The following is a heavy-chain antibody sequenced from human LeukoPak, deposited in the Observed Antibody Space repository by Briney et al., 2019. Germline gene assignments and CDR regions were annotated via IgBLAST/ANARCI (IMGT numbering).Heavy chain of an antibody. D-gene: IGHD3-3*01. V-gene: IGHV3-23*01. CDR3: AKYLKAGFLEWLLPFDY. J-gene: IGHJ4*02. CDR2: ISGSGGST. Sequence: GGSLRLSCAASGFTFSSYAMSWVRQAPGKGLEWVSAISGSGGSTYYADSVKGRFTISRDNSKNTLYLQMNSLRAVDTAVYYCAKYLKAGFLEWLLPFDYWGQGTLVTVSS. CDR1: GFTFSSYA.